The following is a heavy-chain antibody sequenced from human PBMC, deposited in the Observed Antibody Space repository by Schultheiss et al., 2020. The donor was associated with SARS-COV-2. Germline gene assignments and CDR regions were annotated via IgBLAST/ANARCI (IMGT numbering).Heavy chain of an antibody. CDR2: IYYSGST. V-gene: IGHV4-59*08. CDR3: ARRGYTYGSPTFDY. Sequence: ETLSLTCTVSGGSISSYYWSWIRQPPGKGLEWIGYIYYSGSTNYNPSLKSRVTISVDTSKNQFSLTVSSVTAADTALYYCARRGYTYGSPTFDYWGQGSLVTVSS. CDR1: GGSISSYY. J-gene: IGHJ4*02. D-gene: IGHD5-18*01.